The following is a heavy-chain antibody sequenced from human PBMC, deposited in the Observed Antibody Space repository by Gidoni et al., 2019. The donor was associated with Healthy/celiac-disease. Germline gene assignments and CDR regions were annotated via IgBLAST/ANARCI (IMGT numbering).Heavy chain of an antibody. D-gene: IGHD2-2*01. CDR2: IWYDGSNK. V-gene: IGHV3-33*01. CDR3: ARDQVRYQLSPYYYYYMDV. Sequence: QVQLVESGGGVVQPGRSLRLSCAASGFTFSSYGMHWVRQAPGKGLGWVAVIWYDGSNKYYADSVKGRFTISRDNSKNTLYLQMNSLRAEDTAVYYCARDQVRYQLSPYYYYYMDVWGKGTTVTVSS. CDR1: GFTFSSYG. J-gene: IGHJ6*03.